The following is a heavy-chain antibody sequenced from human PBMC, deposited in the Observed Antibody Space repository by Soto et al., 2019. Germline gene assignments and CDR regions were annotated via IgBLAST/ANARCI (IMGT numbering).Heavy chain of an antibody. CDR3: ARGPPFEYGSSYNLFDP. V-gene: IGHV1-2*04. Sequence: ASVKVSCKASGYTFTGYSMHWVRQAPGQGLEWMGWINPNSGGTNYAQKFQGWVTMTRDTSISTAYMELSRLRSDDTAVYYCARGPPFEYGSSYNLFDPWGQGTVGTVSS. CDR2: INPNSGGT. J-gene: IGHJ5*02. D-gene: IGHD6-6*01. CDR1: GYTFTGYS.